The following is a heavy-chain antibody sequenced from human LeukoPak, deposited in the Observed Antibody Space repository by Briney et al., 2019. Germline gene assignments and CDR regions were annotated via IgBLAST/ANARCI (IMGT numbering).Heavy chain of an antibody. J-gene: IGHJ4*02. CDR2: IYYSGST. CDR3: ARGGSPNGYYFDY. V-gene: IGHV4-59*01. CDR1: GGSISSYY. Sequence: PSETLSLTCTVSGGSISSYYWSWIRQPPGKGLEWIGYIYYSGSTNYNPSLKSRVTISVDTSKNQFSLKLSSVTAADTAVYYCARGGSPNGYYFDYWGQGTLVTVSS. D-gene: IGHD3-10*01.